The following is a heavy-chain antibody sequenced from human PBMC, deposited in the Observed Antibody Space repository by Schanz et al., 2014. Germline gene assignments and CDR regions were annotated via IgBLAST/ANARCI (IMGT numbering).Heavy chain of an antibody. V-gene: IGHV3-21*06. D-gene: IGHD6-19*01. CDR1: GFTFNNFN. CDR2: ISSSGSSI. Sequence: EVQLVESGGGLVKPGGSLRLSCAASGFTFNNFNMNWVRQAPGKGLEWVSSISSSGSSIYYADSVKGRFTISRDNANNSLFLRMNSLRAEDTAVYYCAKAGSGWSTAGYYYWGQGPLVAVSS. CDR3: AKAGSGWSTAGYYY. J-gene: IGHJ4*02.